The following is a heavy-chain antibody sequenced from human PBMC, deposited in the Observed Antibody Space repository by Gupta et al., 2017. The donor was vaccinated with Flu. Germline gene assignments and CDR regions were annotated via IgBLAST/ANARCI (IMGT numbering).Heavy chain of an antibody. CDR3: ARDSERGSPGGGMDV. D-gene: IGHD3-10*01. CDR2: IKQDGSDK. J-gene: IGHJ6*02. V-gene: IGHV3-7*01. Sequence: WMSWVRQAPGKGLEWVANIKQDGSDKYYVDSVKGRVTVSRDNVENSLFLQMSGLRSEDTAVYYCARDSERGSPGGGMDVWGQGTTVSVSS. CDR1: W.